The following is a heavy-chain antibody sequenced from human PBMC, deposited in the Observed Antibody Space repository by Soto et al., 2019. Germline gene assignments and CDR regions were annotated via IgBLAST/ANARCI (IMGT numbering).Heavy chain of an antibody. V-gene: IGHV4-59*08. Sequence: QGQLQESAPGLVKPSETLSLTCTVSGGTISSWYWSWIRQPPVKGLEWIGYIYYSGSTNCNPSLKSRVTISVDTSKNQFSLKLSSVTAADTAVYYCARRYGSAIDYWGQGTLVTVSS. CDR2: IYYSGST. D-gene: IGHD1-26*01. CDR1: GGTISSWY. J-gene: IGHJ4*02. CDR3: ARRYGSAIDY.